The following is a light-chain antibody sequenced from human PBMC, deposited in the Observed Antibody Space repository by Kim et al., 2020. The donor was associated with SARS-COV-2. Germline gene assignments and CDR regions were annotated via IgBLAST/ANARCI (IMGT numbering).Light chain of an antibody. J-gene: IGKJ2*01. V-gene: IGKV3-15*01. CDR2: GAS. Sequence: EIVMTQSPATLSVSPGERATLSCRASQSVRSNLAWYQQTPGQAPRLLIYGASTRATGIPARFSGSGSGTEFTLTISSLQSEDFAVYYCQQYNNWPPFTFGQGTKLEI. CDR3: QQYNNWPPFT. CDR1: QSVRSN.